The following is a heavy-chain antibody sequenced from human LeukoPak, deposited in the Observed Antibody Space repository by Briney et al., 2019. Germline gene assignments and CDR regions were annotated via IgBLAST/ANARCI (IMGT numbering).Heavy chain of an antibody. Sequence: GGSLRLSCAASGFTFSSYEMNWVRQAPGKGPEWVSYISSSGSTIYYADSVKGRFTISRDNAKNSLYLQINSLRAEDTAVYYCARDDSYSSGWYVTGGWFDPWGQGTLVTVSS. J-gene: IGHJ5*02. V-gene: IGHV3-48*03. CDR3: ARDDSYSSGWYVTGGWFDP. CDR2: ISSSGSTI. CDR1: GFTFSSYE. D-gene: IGHD6-19*01.